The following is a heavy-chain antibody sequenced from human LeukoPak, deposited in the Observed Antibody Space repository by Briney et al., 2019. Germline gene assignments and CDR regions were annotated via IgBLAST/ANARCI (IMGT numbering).Heavy chain of an antibody. Sequence: SETLSLTCTVSGGSISSSNSYWGWIRLPPGKGLEWIGSVYYSGSTYYNPSLKSRVTVSIDTSKNQFSLKLSSVTAADTAVYCCARDAVAGFYWGPGTLVTVSS. D-gene: IGHD6-13*01. CDR1: GGSISSSNSY. CDR3: ARDAVAGFY. CDR2: VYYSGST. V-gene: IGHV4-39*07. J-gene: IGHJ4*02.